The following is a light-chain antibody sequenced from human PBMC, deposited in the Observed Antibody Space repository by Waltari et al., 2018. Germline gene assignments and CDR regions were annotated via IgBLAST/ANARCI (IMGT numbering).Light chain of an antibody. Sequence: DIQMTQSPSSLSASVGDRVTITCQASEDIKNYLNWYQQKPGTAPKLLIYDASNLQTGVPSRFSGGGFWTDFTLTISGLQPEDIATYFCQQYHSLLSFGGGTKV. CDR1: EDIKNY. CDR2: DAS. J-gene: IGKJ4*01. V-gene: IGKV1-33*01. CDR3: QQYHSLLS.